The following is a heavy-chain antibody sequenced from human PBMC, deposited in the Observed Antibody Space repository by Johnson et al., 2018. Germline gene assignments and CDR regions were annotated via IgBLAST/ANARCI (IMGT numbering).Heavy chain of an antibody. J-gene: IGHJ3*02. CDR2: ISYDGSKK. Sequence: QVQLVQSGGGVVQPGRSLRLSCAASGFTFSAYAMHWVRQAPGKGLEWVAVISYDGSKKYYADSVKGRFTISRDNSKNTLFLKMNSLRTEDTAVYYCARVNFWRGDRRGFDIWGQGTMVTVSS. CDR3: ARVNFWRGDRRGFDI. CDR1: GFTFSAYA. D-gene: IGHD3-3*01. V-gene: IGHV3-30-3*01.